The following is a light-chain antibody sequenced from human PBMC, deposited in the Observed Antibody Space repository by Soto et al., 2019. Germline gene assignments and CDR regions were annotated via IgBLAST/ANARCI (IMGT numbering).Light chain of an antibody. V-gene: IGKV1D-16*01. CDR2: AAS. Sequence: DVQMTQSPSSLSASVGDRVTITCRASQDINSYLAWYQQKPGNAPKSLIYAASSLPTGVPSRFSGSESGTDFTLTISNLQLEDSATYYCQQYNISPLTFGGGTKVEIK. CDR3: QQYNISPLT. CDR1: QDINSY. J-gene: IGKJ4*01.